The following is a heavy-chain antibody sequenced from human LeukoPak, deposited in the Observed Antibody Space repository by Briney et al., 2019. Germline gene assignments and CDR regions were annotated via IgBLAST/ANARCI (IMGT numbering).Heavy chain of an antibody. Sequence: SETLSLTCTVSGGSISSSSYYWGWIRQPPGKGLEWIGSIYYSGSTYYNPSLKSRVTISVDTSKNQFSLKLSSVTAADTAVYYCARDSSVLLWFGESSGGGMDVWGQGTTVTVSS. D-gene: IGHD3-10*01. J-gene: IGHJ6*02. CDR1: GGSISSSSYY. CDR3: ARDSSVLLWFGESSGGGMDV. V-gene: IGHV4-39*07. CDR2: IYYSGST.